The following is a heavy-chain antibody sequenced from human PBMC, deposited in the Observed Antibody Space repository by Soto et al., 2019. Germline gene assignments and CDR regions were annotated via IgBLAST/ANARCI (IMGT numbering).Heavy chain of an antibody. J-gene: IGHJ6*03. CDR2: IWYDGSNK. CDR1: GFTFSSYG. V-gene: IGHV3-33*01. CDR3: ARGGDYGRDYYYYMDV. Sequence: QVQLVESGGGVVQPGRSLRLSCVASGFTFSSYGMHWVRQAPGKGLEWVAVIWYDGSNKYYADSVKGRFTISRDNSKNTLYLQMNSLRAEDTAVYYCARGGDYGRDYYYYMDVWGKGTTVTVSS. D-gene: IGHD4-17*01.